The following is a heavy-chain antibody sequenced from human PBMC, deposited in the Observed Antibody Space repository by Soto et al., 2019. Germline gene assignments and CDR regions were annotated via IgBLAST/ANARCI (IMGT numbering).Heavy chain of an antibody. Sequence: QVQLQQWGAGLLKPSETLSLTCAVYGGSFSGYSWTWIRQSPGKGLEWIGQINHSGSTTYNPSLKSQVTISLATAKNQFSLERSSVTAADTAVYSCARGLFSENYYSGGWYYFDYWGQGTLVTVSS. D-gene: IGHD1-26*01. CDR1: GGSFSGYS. V-gene: IGHV4-34*01. CDR3: ARGLFSENYYSGGWYYFDY. J-gene: IGHJ4*02. CDR2: INHSGST.